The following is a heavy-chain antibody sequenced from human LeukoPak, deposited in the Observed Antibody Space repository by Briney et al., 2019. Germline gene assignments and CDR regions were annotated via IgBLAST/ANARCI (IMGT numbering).Heavy chain of an antibody. J-gene: IGHJ5*02. CDR3: ARVILFQDYYDSSGYYYWFDP. CDR2: ISAYNGNT. V-gene: IGHV1-18*01. Sequence: ASVTVSCKASGYTFTSYGISWVRQAPGQGLEWMGWISAYNGNTNYAQKFQGRVTMTTDTSTSTAYMELRSLRSDDTAVFYCARVILFQDYYDSSGYYYWFDPWGQGTLVTVSS. CDR1: GYTFTSYG. D-gene: IGHD3-22*01.